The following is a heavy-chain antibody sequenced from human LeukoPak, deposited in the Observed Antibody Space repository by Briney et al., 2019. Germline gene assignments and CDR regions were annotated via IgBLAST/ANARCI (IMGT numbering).Heavy chain of an antibody. CDR3: AREVYLVRYFDWLLHHYGMEV. CDR2: MNRNSGNT. Sequence: ASLKVSCKASGYTFTSYDINWVRQAPGQGLEWMASMNRNSGNTDYAQTFRGRVTITRNTSISTAYMQLSSLRSEDTAVYYCAREVYLVRYFDWLLHHYGMEVWGQGATVTASS. CDR1: GYTFTSYD. J-gene: IGHJ6*02. V-gene: IGHV1-8*01. D-gene: IGHD3-9*01.